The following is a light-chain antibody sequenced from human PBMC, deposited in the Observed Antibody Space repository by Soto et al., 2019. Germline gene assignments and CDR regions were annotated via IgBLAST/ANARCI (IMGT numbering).Light chain of an antibody. CDR3: QQYDNLPPYT. Sequence: DIQMTQSPSSLSASVGDTVTITCQASRDISVYLNWYQQKPGKAPKLLVFDASNLQTGVPSRFSGSGSETHFTVTISSLQTEDVATYYCQQYDNLPPYTLGQGTRLEI. CDR1: RDISVY. CDR2: DAS. V-gene: IGKV1-33*01. J-gene: IGKJ2*01.